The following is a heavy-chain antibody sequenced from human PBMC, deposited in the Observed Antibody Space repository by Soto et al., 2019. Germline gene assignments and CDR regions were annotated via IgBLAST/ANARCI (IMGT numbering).Heavy chain of an antibody. V-gene: IGHV1-18*01. Sequence: QVQLVQSGAEVKKPGASVKVSCKASGYTFTSYGISWVRQAPGQGLEWMGWISAYNGNTNYAQKLQGRVTMTTDTSTSTAYMELRSLRSDDTAVYFCARDCSSTSCYLDWFDPWGQGTLVTVSS. D-gene: IGHD2-2*01. CDR2: ISAYNGNT. J-gene: IGHJ5*02. CDR1: GYTFTSYG. CDR3: ARDCSSTSCYLDWFDP.